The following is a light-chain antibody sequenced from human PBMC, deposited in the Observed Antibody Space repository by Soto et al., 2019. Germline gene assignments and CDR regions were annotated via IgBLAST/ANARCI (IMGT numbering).Light chain of an antibody. Sequence: DIQMTQSPSSLSASVGDSVTITCRASQSISSYLNWYQQKPGKAPNLLIYAASNFQSGVPSKFSDSGSGTDFTLTIDSLQPENFATYYCQQSYSIPRTFGQGTTVAIK. V-gene: IGKV1-39*01. CDR3: QQSYSIPRT. CDR2: AAS. CDR1: QSISSY. J-gene: IGKJ1*01.